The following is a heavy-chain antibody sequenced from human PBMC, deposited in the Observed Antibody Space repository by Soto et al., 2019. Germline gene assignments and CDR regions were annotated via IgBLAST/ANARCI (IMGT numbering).Heavy chain of an antibody. CDR2: INPSGGST. CDR3: GSGCSGGSCYPYYFDY. V-gene: IGHV1-46*03. D-gene: IGHD2-15*01. Sequence: QVQLVQSGAEVKKPGASVKVSCKASGYTFTSYYMHWVRQAPGQGLEWMGIINPSGGSTSYAQKFQGRVTMTRDTSTSTVYMELSSLRSEDTAVYYCGSGCSGGSCYPYYFDYWGQGTLVTVSS. J-gene: IGHJ4*02. CDR1: GYTFTSYY.